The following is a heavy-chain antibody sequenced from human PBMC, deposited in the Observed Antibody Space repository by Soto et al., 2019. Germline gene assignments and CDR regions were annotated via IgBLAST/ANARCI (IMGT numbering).Heavy chain of an antibody. D-gene: IGHD3-22*01. V-gene: IGHV4-61*01. J-gene: IGHJ4*02. CDR1: GGSVSSGSYY. CDR2: IYYSGST. Sequence: QVQLQESGPGLVKPSETLSLTCTVSGGSVSSGSYYWSWIRQPPGKGLEWIGYIYYSGSTNYNPSLQSRVTTPVDTSKNQFSLNLSSVTAADTAVYYCARGNDSSGYYLGYFDYWGQGTLVTVSS. CDR3: ARGNDSSGYYLGYFDY.